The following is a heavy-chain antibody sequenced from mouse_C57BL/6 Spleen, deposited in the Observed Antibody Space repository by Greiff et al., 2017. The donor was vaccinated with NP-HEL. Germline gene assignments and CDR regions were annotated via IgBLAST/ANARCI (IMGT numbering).Heavy chain of an antibody. Sequence: EVQLVESGGGLVKPGGSLKLSCAASGFTFSSYTMSWVRQTPEKRLEWSTISGGGGNTYYPDSVKGRFTISRDNAKNTLYLQMSSLRSEDTALYYCARKGITTVGYYFDYWGQGTTLTVSS. J-gene: IGHJ2*01. CDR3: ARKGITTVGYYFDY. CDR1: GFTFSSYT. V-gene: IGHV5-9*01. D-gene: IGHD1-1*01. CDR2: ISGGGGNT.